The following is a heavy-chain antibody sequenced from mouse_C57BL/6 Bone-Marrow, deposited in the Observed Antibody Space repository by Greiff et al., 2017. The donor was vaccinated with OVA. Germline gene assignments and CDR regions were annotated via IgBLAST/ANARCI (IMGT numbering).Heavy chain of an antibody. J-gene: IGHJ2*01. CDR3: ARSLYDYDLDY. D-gene: IGHD2-4*01. CDR2: ISYSGST. CDR1: GYSITSDY. Sequence: VQLQQSGPGLAKPSQTLSLTCSVTGYSITSDYWNWIRKLPGNKLEYMGYISYSGSTYYNPSLKSRISITRDTSKNQYYLQLNSVTTEDTATYYCARSLYDYDLDYWGQGTTLTVSS. V-gene: IGHV3-8*01.